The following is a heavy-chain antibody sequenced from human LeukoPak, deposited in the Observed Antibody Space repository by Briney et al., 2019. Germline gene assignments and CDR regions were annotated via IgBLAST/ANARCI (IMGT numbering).Heavy chain of an antibody. D-gene: IGHD3-22*01. CDR1: GFTFSHYG. Sequence: GGSLRLSCAASGFTFSHYGMLWVRQAPGKGLEWVAFIRYDGSNKYYVDAVRGRFTISRDNSKDTLYLQMNSLRAEDTAVYYCAKEIDTSGYSPFDYWGQGTLVTVSS. CDR3: AKEIDTSGYSPFDY. V-gene: IGHV3-30*02. J-gene: IGHJ4*02. CDR2: IRYDGSNK.